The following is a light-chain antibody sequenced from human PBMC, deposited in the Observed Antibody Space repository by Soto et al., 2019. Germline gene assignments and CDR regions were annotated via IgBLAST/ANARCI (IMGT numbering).Light chain of an antibody. CDR1: QSISSY. Sequence: DIVVTQSPATLSSSLGERATITCRASQSISSYLAFYQQKPCQAPRLLIYAASSTAPGIPGRFGGGAYGTVFTLSISRLEPEDSAVYYCQKYGSSLTFGGGTKVDIK. J-gene: IGKJ4*01. CDR2: AAS. CDR3: QKYGSSLT. V-gene: IGKV3-20*01.